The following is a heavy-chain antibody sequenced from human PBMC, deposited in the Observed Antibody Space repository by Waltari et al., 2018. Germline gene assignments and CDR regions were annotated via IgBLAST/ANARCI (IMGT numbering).Heavy chain of an antibody. J-gene: IGHJ4*02. CDR3: GRDRGFAY. CDR1: GLYFSDYW. Sequence: EVQLVESGGGLVQPGGSLSLSCAAAGLYFSDYWVSWVRQAPGKGLEWVANIDQDGSKTYYVDSVKGRFTISRDNTKNLVYLQMRGLRDDDTAVYYCGRDRGFAYWGQGALVAVSA. CDR2: IDQDGSKT. V-gene: IGHV3-7*03.